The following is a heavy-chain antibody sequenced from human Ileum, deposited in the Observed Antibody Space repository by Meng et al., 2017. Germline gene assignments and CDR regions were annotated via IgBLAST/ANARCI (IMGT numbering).Heavy chain of an antibody. CDR2: IYHSGST. J-gene: IGHJ6*02. V-gene: IGHV4-4*02. CDR3: ARFNDFWSGYYSYDYYYYGMDV. D-gene: IGHD3-3*01. Sequence: GSLRLSCAVSGGSISSSNWWSWVRQPPGKGLEWIGEIYHSGSTNYNPSLKSRVTISVDKSKNQFSLKLSSVTAADTAVYYCARFNDFWSGYYSYDYYYYGMDVWGQGTTVTVSS. CDR1: GGSISSSNW.